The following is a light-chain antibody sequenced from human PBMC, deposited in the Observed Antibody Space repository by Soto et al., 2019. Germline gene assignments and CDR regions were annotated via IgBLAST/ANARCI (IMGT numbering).Light chain of an antibody. CDR1: QSITSNF. J-gene: IGKJ2*01. Sequence: EIVLTQSPGTLSLSPGERATLSCRASQSITSNFLAWYQQKPGQAPRLLIYGASSRATGIPDRFSGSGSERDFTLTINRLEPEDFAVYFCQQYGRSPLMYTFGQGTKVDTK. CDR2: GAS. V-gene: IGKV3-20*01. CDR3: QQYGRSPLMYT.